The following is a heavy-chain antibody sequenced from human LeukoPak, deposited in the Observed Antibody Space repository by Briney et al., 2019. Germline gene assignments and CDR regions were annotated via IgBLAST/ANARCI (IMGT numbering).Heavy chain of an antibody. CDR1: GYTFTSYG. Sequence: ASVKVSCKASGYTFTSYGISWVRQAPGQGLEWMGWISAYNGNTNYAQKFQGRVTITADESTSTAYMELSSLRSEDTAVYYCARGDVEMATSAAIYYYYGMDVWGQGTTVTVSS. CDR2: ISAYNGNT. D-gene: IGHD5-24*01. J-gene: IGHJ6*02. V-gene: IGHV1-18*01. CDR3: ARGDVEMATSAAIYYYYGMDV.